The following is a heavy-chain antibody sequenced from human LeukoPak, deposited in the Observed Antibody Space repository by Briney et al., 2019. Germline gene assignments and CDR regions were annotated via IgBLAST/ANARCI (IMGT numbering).Heavy chain of an antibody. CDR3: ARFQWLLYYYYGMDV. J-gene: IGHJ6*02. Sequence: SETLSLTCAVYGGSFSGYYWSWIRHPPGKGLEWMGEINHSGRTNYNPSLKSRVTISVDTSKNQFSLKLSSVTAADTAVYYCARFQWLLYYYYGMDVWGQGTTVTVSS. V-gene: IGHV4-34*01. CDR2: INHSGRT. D-gene: IGHD6-19*01. CDR1: GGSFSGYY.